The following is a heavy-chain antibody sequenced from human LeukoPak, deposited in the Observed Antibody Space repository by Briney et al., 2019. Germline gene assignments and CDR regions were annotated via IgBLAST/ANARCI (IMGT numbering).Heavy chain of an antibody. V-gene: IGHV3-23*01. CDR3: AKGLPSGNSFDY. D-gene: IGHD2-15*01. Sequence: GGSLRLSCAASGFTFSSYVMSWVRQAPGKGLEWVSVISGSSVSTYYADSVKGRFTISRDNSKNTLYLQMNSLRAEDTAVYYCAKGLPSGNSFDYWGQGTLVTVSS. J-gene: IGHJ4*02. CDR2: ISGSSVST. CDR1: GFTFSSYV.